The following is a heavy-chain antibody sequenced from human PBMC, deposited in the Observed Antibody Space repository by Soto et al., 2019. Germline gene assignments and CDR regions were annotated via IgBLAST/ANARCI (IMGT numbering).Heavy chain of an antibody. CDR1: GFTISNYG. J-gene: IGHJ4*02. CDR3: AKVELMTAYTHLR. Sequence: DVQVLESGGGLVQPGGSLRLSCEASGFTISNYGMTWVRQAPGKGLEWVSAISGRDGYTYYADSVKGRFTISRDNSKNTLYLQMNSLTAEDTAIYYCAKVELMTAYTHLRWGQGTLVTVSS. D-gene: IGHD1-7*01. V-gene: IGHV3-23*01. CDR2: ISGRDGYT.